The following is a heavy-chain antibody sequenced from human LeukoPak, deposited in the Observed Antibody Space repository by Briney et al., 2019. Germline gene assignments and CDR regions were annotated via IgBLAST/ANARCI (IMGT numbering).Heavy chain of an antibody. CDR3: ARGVVVTAPTFDY. Sequence: SVNLSCKASGYTFTGYYMHWVRQAPGQGLEWMVWINPNSGGTNYAQKFQGRVTMTRDTSISTAYMALSRVRSDDTAVYYCARGVVVTAPTFDYWGQGTLVTVSS. CDR1: GYTFTGYY. J-gene: IGHJ4*02. D-gene: IGHD2-21*02. CDR2: INPNSGGT. V-gene: IGHV1-2*02.